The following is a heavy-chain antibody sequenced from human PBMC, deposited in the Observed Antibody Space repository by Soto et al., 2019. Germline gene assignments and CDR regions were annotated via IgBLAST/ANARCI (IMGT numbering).Heavy chain of an antibody. J-gene: IGHJ4*02. CDR1: GFTFSSYG. D-gene: IGHD1-26*01. CDR3: AKVGGAYYFDY. CDR2: ISYDGSNK. V-gene: IGHV3-30*18. Sequence: QVQLVESGGGVVQPGRSLRLSCAASGFTFSSYGMHWVRQAPGKGLEWVAVISYDGSNKYYADSVKGRFTISRDNSKSTLYLQMNSLRAEDTAVYYCAKVGGAYYFDYWGQGTLVTVSS.